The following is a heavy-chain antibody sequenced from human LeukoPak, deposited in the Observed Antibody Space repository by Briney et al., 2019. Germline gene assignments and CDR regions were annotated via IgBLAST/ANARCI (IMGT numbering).Heavy chain of an antibody. Sequence: SETLSLTCAVYGGSFSGYYWSWIRQPPGKGLEWIGEINHSGSTNYNPSLKSRVTISVDTSKNQFSLKLSSVTAADTAVYYCAREDYDFWSGYQGYFQHWGRGTLVTVSS. V-gene: IGHV4-34*01. J-gene: IGHJ1*01. CDR1: GGSFSGYY. CDR3: AREDYDFWSGYQGYFQH. CDR2: INHSGST. D-gene: IGHD3-3*01.